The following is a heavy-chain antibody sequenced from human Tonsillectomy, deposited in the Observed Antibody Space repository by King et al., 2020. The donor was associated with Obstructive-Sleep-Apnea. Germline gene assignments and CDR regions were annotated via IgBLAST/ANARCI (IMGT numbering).Heavy chain of an antibody. CDR3: ATGHRGYSPKRSYYYGMDV. CDR1: GYTLTELS. D-gene: IGHD5-18*01. J-gene: IGHJ6*02. Sequence: QLVQSGAEVKKPGASVKVSCKVSGYTLTELSMHWVRQAPGKGLEWMGGFDPEDGEIIYAQKFQGRVTMTEDTSTDTAYMELSSLRSEDTAVYYCATGHRGYSPKRSYYYGMDVWGQGTTVTVSS. CDR2: FDPEDGEI. V-gene: IGHV1-24*01.